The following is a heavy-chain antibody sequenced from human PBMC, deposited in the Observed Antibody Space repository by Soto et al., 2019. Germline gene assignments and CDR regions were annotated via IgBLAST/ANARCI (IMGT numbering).Heavy chain of an antibody. V-gene: IGHV3-15*01. CDR1: GFTFSNAW. CDR3: TTGFSSSWYAGVDY. J-gene: IGHJ4*02. Sequence: EVQLVESGGGLVKPGGSLRLSCAASGFTFSNAWMSWVRQTPGKGLEWVGRIKSKTDGGTTDYAAPVKGRFTISRDDSKNTLHLQMNSLKTEDTAVYYCTTGFSSSWYAGVDYWGQGTLVTVSS. CDR2: IKSKTDGGTT. D-gene: IGHD6-13*01.